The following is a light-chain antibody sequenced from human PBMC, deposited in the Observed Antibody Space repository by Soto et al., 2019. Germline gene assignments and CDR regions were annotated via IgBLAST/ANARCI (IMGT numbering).Light chain of an antibody. CDR2: DVS. CDR3: RSYTISNTLV. J-gene: IGLJ1*01. CDR1: SSDVGGYNY. Sequence: QSVLTQPASVSGSPGQSITISCTGTSSDVGGYNYVSWYQQYPGKAPKLMIYDVSNRPSGVSNRFSGSKSGNTASLTISGLQAEDEDDYYCRSYTISNTLVFGSGTKVTVL. V-gene: IGLV2-14*01.